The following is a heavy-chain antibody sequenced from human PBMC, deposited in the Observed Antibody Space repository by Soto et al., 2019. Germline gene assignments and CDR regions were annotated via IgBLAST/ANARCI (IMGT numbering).Heavy chain of an antibody. D-gene: IGHD4-17*01. CDR1: GGSFTGYY. CDR3: ARGRLPVTTFSYEY. J-gene: IGHJ4*02. CDR2: TTHSGST. Sequence: SETLSLTCAVHGGSFTGYYWSWIRQPPGKGLEWIGETTHSGSTNYNPSLKSRVTISVDTSKRQFSLNVSSVTATDTAVYFCARGRLPVTTFSYEYWGQGTLVTVSS. V-gene: IGHV4-34*01.